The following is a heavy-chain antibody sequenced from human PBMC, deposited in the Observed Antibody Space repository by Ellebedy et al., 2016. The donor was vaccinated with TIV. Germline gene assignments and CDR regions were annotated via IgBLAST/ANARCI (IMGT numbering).Heavy chain of an antibody. CDR1: GFTFNIYV. V-gene: IGHV3-23*01. Sequence: GESLKISCAGSGFTFNIYVMNWVRQAPGKGLEWVSTISGSGGRTHYADSVKGRFTISRDNSKNTLYLQVNSLRAEDTAVYYCAADRYCSGGNCYWVDYWGQGTLVTVSS. D-gene: IGHD2-15*01. CDR3: AADRYCSGGNCYWVDY. J-gene: IGHJ4*02. CDR2: ISGSGGRT.